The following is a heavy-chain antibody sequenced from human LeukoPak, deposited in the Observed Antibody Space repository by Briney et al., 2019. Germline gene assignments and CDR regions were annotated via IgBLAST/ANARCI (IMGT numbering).Heavy chain of an antibody. V-gene: IGHV4-34*01. CDR1: GGSFSGYY. Sequence: SETLSLTCAVHGGSFSGYYWSWIRQPPGKGLEWIGEINHSGSTNYNPSLKSRVTISVDTSKNQFSLKLSSVTAADTAVYYCARWDYDILTGYYHYWGQGTLVTVSS. D-gene: IGHD3-9*01. CDR3: ARWDYDILTGYYHY. J-gene: IGHJ4*02. CDR2: INHSGST.